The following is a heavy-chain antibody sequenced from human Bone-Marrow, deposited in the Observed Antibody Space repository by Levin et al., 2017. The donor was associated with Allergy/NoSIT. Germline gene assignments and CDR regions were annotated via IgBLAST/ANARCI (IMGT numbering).Heavy chain of an antibody. J-gene: IGHJ4*02. CDR2: INPNSGGT. CDR3: ARSETSEAHFDY. Sequence: GESLKISCKASGYTFTGYYMHWVRQAPGQGLEWMGWINPNSGGTNYAQKFQGRVTMTRDTSISTAYMELSRLRSDDTAVYYCARSETSEAHFDYWGQGTLVTVSS. V-gene: IGHV1-2*02. CDR1: GYTFTGYY.